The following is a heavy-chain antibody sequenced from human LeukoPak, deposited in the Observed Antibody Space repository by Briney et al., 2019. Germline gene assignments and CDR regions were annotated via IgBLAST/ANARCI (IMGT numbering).Heavy chain of an antibody. CDR3: ARDSHEYSYETSGFDY. V-gene: IGHV3-7*01. D-gene: IGHD3-22*01. CDR2: IKLDGSEK. Sequence: PGGSLRLSCAASGFTFSNHWMSWVRQAPGMGLEWVANIKLDGSEKYYVDSVKGRFTISRDNAKNSLYLQMNSLRAGDTAVYYCARDSHEYSYETSGFDYWGQGTLVTVSS. CDR1: GFTFSNHW. J-gene: IGHJ4*02.